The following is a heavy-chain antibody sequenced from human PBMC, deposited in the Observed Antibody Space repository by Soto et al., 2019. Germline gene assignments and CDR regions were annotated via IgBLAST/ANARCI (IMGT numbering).Heavy chain of an antibody. J-gene: IGHJ4*02. CDR2: IYYSGST. V-gene: IGHV4-31*03. D-gene: IGHD2-15*01. CDR3: ARDPGPPPTNIYCSGGSCYSVGFDY. CDR1: GGSISSGGYY. Sequence: SETLSLTCTVSGGSISSGGYYWSWIRQHPGKGLEWIGYIYYSGSTYYNPSLKSRVAISVDTSKNQFSLKLSSVTAADTAVYYCARDPGPPPTNIYCSGGSCYSVGFDYWGQGTLVTVSS.